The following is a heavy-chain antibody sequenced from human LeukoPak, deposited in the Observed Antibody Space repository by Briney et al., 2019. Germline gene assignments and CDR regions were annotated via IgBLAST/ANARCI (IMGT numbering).Heavy chain of an antibody. Sequence: TGRSLILSCAASGCTFDDYAMHWVRQAPGKGLEWVSGISWNSGSIGYADSVKGRFTISRDNAKIPLYLQMISLRAEDMALYYCAKGGSGGPSFFGRGYSSSWYPPFFDYWGQGTLVTVSS. CDR3: AKGGSGGPSFFGRGYSSSWYPPFFDY. CDR2: ISWNSGSI. V-gene: IGHV3-9*03. J-gene: IGHJ4*02. CDR1: GCTFDDYA. D-gene: IGHD6-13*01.